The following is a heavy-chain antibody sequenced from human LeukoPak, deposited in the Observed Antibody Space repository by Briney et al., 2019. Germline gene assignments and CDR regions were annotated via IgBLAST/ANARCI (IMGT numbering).Heavy chain of an antibody. J-gene: IGHJ4*02. V-gene: IGHV3-21*01. Sequence: GGSLRLSCAASGFTFSSYSMNWVRQAPGKGLEWVSSISSSSSYIYYADSVKGRFTISRDNSKNTLYLQMNSLRAEDTAVYYCARLGVAVADSDYWGQGTLVTVSS. D-gene: IGHD6-19*01. CDR1: GFTFSSYS. CDR2: ISSSSSYI. CDR3: ARLGVAVADSDY.